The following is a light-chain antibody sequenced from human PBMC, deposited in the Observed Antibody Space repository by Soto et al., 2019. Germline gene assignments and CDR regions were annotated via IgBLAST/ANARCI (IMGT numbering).Light chain of an antibody. Sequence: EMVMTQSPATLSVSPGERATLSCRASRSISRNLAWYQQKPGQAPRLLIYGASTRATGIPARFSGSGSGTEFTLTISSLQSEDFAIYYCQPHNNWPVVTFGGGTRVEIK. V-gene: IGKV3-15*01. CDR1: RSISRN. CDR3: QPHNNWPVVT. J-gene: IGKJ4*01. CDR2: GAS.